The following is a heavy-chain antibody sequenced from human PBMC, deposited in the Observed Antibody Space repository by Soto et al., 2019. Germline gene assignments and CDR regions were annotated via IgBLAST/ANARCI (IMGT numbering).Heavy chain of an antibody. CDR1: GFTFSVYA. J-gene: IGHJ4*01. CDR2: ISDSGGST. Sequence: EVQLLESGGGLVQPGGSLRLSCAASGFTFSVYAMNWVRQAPGKGLEWVSSISDSGGSTYYADSVKGRFTISRDNSKNTLSLQMSSLRAEDTAVYYCAKQFSTTYYFDSWGHGTLVTVSS. CDR3: AKQFSTTYYFDS. V-gene: IGHV3-23*01. D-gene: IGHD6-6*01.